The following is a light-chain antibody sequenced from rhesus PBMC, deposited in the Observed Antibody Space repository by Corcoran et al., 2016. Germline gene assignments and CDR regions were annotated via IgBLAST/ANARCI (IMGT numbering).Light chain of an antibody. J-gene: IGKJ3*01. CDR1: QDINTY. Sequence: DIQMTQSPSSLSASVGDRVTITCRASQDINTYLNWYQQKPGKAPKRLIDASSSLESGVPSRFSGSGSGKDFTLTISSLQPEDFATYYCLQYNSNPFTFGPGTKLDIK. CDR3: LQYNSNPFT. V-gene: IGKV1-43*01. CDR2: ASS.